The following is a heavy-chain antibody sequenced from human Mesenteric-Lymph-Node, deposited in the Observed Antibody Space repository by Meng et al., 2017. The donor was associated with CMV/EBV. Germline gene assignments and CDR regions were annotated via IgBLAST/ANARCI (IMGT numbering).Heavy chain of an antibody. V-gene: IGHV3-7*03. CDR1: GFTFSSYG. J-gene: IGHJ4*02. CDR3: AKDDYYDSSGYYWF. Sequence: GESLKISCAASGFTFSSYGMHWVRQAPGKGLEWVASMNGDGSRKEYVDSVKGRLTISRDNSKNTLYLQMNSLRAEDTAVYYCAKDDYYDSSGYYWFWGQGTLVTVSS. CDR2: MNGDGSRK. D-gene: IGHD3-22*01.